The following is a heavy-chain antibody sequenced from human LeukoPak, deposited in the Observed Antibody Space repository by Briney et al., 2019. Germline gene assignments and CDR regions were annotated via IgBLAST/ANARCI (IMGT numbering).Heavy chain of an antibody. CDR2: INHSGST. CDR3: ARGAMTTVTTSFDY. D-gene: IGHD4-11*01. J-gene: IGHJ4*02. Sequence: SETLSLTCAVYGGSFSGYYWSWIRQPPGKGLEWIGEINHSGSTNYNPSLKSRVTISVDTSKNQFSLKLSSVTAADTAVYYCARGAMTTVTTSFDYWGQGTLATVSS. CDR1: GGSFSGYY. V-gene: IGHV4-34*01.